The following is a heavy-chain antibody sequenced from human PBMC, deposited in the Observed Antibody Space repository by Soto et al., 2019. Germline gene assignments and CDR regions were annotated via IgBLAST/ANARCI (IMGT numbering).Heavy chain of an antibody. CDR3: ARGSHDSGYDFTTTFDY. Sequence: EVQLVETGGGLIQPGGSLRLSCAASGFTVSSNYMSWVRQAPGKGLEWGSVIYSGGSTYYADSVKGRFTISRDNSKNTLYLQMNSLRAEDTAVYYCARGSHDSGYDFTTTFDYWGQGTLVTVSS. J-gene: IGHJ4*02. CDR2: IYSGGST. D-gene: IGHD5-12*01. CDR1: GFTVSSNY. V-gene: IGHV3-53*02.